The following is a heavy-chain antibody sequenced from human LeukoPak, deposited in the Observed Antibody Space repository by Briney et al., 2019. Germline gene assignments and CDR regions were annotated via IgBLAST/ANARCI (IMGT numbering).Heavy chain of an antibody. V-gene: IGHV3-48*01. J-gene: IGHJ4*02. CDR2: ISSSSSTI. CDR1: GFTFSSYS. Sequence: PGGSLRLSCAASGFTFSSYSMNWVRQAPGKGLEWVSYISSSSSTIYYADSVKGRFTISRDNSKNTLYLQMNSLRAEDTAVYYCAKAGEYSSSWSIYFDYWGQGTLVTVSS. D-gene: IGHD6-13*01. CDR3: AKAGEYSSSWSIYFDY.